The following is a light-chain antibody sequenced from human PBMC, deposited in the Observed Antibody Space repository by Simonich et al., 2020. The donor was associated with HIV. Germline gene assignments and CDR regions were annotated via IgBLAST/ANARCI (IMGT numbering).Light chain of an antibody. CDR1: QSVLHNSNNKNY. CDR2: WAS. V-gene: IGKV4-1*01. Sequence: DIVMTQSPDSLAVSLGERATINCKSSQSVLHNSNNKNYLIWYQQKPGQPPKLLIYWASTRETGVPDRFSGSGSGTDFTLTISSLQAEDVAVYYCQQYYSTPRTFGQGTKVEIK. CDR3: QQYYSTPRT. J-gene: IGKJ1*01.